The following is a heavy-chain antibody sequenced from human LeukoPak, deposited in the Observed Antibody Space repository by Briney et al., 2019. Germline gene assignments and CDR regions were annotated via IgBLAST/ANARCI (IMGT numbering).Heavy chain of an antibody. J-gene: IGHJ4*02. V-gene: IGHV1-18*01. CDR1: GYTFTNYG. Sequence: ASVKVSCKASGYTFTNYGISWVRQAPGQGLEWMGWISAYTGDTIYSKKFQGRVTMTTDTSTSTAYMELRSLRSDDTAVYYCARDRPSAYCGGDCYSNIDYWGQGTLVTVSS. CDR2: ISAYTGDT. CDR3: ARDRPSAYCGGDCYSNIDY. D-gene: IGHD2-21*02.